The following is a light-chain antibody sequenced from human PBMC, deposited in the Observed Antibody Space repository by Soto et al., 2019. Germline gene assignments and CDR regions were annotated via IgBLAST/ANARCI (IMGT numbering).Light chain of an antibody. V-gene: IGKV1-39*01. Sequence: DIQMTQSPSSLSASVGDRVTISCRTSQTVDNYLNWYQQKPGKAPQLLISAASTLQSGVPSRFSGSGSGTDFTLTISSLQPEDSATYYCHQTYNTLYTFGQVTKGDIK. J-gene: IGKJ2*01. CDR2: AAS. CDR1: QTVDNY. CDR3: HQTYNTLYT.